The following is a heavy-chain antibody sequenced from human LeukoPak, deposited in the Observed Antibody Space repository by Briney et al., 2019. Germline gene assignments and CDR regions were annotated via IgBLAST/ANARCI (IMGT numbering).Heavy chain of an antibody. V-gene: IGHV3-21*01. Sequence: PGGSLRLSCAASGFTFSSYSMNWVRQAPGKGLEWVSSISSSSSYIYYADSVKDRFTISRDNAKNSLYLQMNSLRAEDTAVYYCARDLRGDIAYLGGVLGFDYWGQGTLVTVSS. CDR3: ARDLRGDIAYLGGVLGFDY. CDR2: ISSSSSYI. J-gene: IGHJ4*02. D-gene: IGHD5-12*01. CDR1: GFTFSSYS.